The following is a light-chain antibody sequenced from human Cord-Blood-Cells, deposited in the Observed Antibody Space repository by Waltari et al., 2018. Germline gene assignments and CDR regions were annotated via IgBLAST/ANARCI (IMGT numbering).Light chain of an antibody. CDR2: GAS. J-gene: IGKJ2*01. CDR1: QSVSSN. CDR3: QQYNNWPPHT. V-gene: IGKV3-15*01. Sequence: EIVMTQSPATLSVSPGERATLSCRASQSVSSNLAWYQQKPGQAPRLLIYGASTRATGIPARFSGSGSGTEFPLTISSLQSEYFAVYYCQQYNNWPPHTFGQGTKLEIK.